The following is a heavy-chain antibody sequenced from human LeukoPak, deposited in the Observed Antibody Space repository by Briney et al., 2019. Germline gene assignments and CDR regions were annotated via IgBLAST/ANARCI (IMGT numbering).Heavy chain of an antibody. J-gene: IGHJ4*02. CDR1: GGSFSGYY. D-gene: IGHD3-3*01. CDR2: INHSGST. Sequence: PSETLSLTCAVYGGSFSGYYWSWIRQPPGKGLEWIGEINHSGSTYYNPSLKSRVTISVDTSKNQFSLKLSSVTAADTAVYYCARIVFAAFDYWGQGTLVTVSS. V-gene: IGHV4-34*01. CDR3: ARIVFAAFDY.